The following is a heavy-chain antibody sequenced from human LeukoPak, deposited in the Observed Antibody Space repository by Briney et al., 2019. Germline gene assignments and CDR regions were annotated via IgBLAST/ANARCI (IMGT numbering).Heavy chain of an antibody. D-gene: IGHD3-22*01. V-gene: IGHV4-34*01. CDR3: ARASTIVVVTRVFDY. CDR2: INHSGST. J-gene: IGHJ4*02. CDR1: GGSFSGYY. Sequence: SETLSLTCAVYGGSFSGYYWSWMRQPPGKGLEWIGEINHSGSTNYNPSLKSRVTISVDTSKNQFSLKLSSVTAADTAVYYCARASTIVVVTRVFDYWGQGTLVTVSS.